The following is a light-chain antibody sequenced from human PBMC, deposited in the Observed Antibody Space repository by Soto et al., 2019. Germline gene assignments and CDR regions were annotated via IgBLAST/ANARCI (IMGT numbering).Light chain of an antibody. J-gene: IGKJ1*01. CDR1: QSISNY. V-gene: IGKV3-20*01. Sequence: EIVLTQSPATLSLSPWERATLSCRASQSISNYLGWYQQKPGQAPRLLIYGASSRATGIPDRFSGSGSGTDFTLTISRLEPEDFAVYYCQQYGSSLWTFGQGTKVDIK. CDR3: QQYGSSLWT. CDR2: GAS.